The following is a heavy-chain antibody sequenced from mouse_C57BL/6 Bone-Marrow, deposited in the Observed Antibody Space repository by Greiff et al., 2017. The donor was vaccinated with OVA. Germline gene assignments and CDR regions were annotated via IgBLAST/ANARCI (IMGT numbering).Heavy chain of an antibody. D-gene: IGHD1-1*01. CDR3: TRRGDYYYGSSYYFDY. J-gene: IGHJ2*01. Sequence: EVKLVESGEGLVKPGGSLKLSCAASGFTFSSYAMSWVRQTPEKRLEWVAYISSGGDYIYYADTVKGRFTIFRDNARNTLYLQMSSLKSEDTAMYYCTRRGDYYYGSSYYFDYWGQGTTLTVSS. CDR1: GFTFSSYA. V-gene: IGHV5-9-1*02. CDR2: ISSGGDYI.